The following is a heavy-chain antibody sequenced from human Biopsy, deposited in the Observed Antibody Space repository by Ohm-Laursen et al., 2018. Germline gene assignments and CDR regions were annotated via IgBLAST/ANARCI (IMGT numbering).Heavy chain of an antibody. CDR3: AKNQAHNEGVTDHFDS. CDR2: SSGSGDAK. Sequence: SLRLSCAASGFIFSTHDMSWVRQAPGKGLEWLSESSGSGDAKYYADSVEGRFTISKDISKNTLYLQMNSLSVDDTAIYYCAKNQAHNEGVTDHFDSWGQGTLVTVSS. V-gene: IGHV3-23*01. D-gene: IGHD3-10*01. J-gene: IGHJ4*02. CDR1: GFIFSTHD.